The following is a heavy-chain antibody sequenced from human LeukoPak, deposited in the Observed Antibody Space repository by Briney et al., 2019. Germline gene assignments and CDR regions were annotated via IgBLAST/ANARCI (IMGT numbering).Heavy chain of an antibody. J-gene: IGHJ4*02. Sequence: ASVAVSCTSSGYTFTNYGISWVRQAPGQGLEWMGWISAYNGHTDSAQKFQGRVTMTTDTSTSKAYMELRSLRSDDTATYYCARASAQWSDYWGQGTLVTVSS. CDR3: ARASAQWSDY. V-gene: IGHV1-18*01. CDR1: GYTFTNYG. CDR2: ISAYNGHT. D-gene: IGHD2-15*01.